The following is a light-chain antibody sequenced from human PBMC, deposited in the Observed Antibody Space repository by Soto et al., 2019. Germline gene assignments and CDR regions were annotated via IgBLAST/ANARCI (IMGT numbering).Light chain of an antibody. CDR2: EVT. J-gene: IGLJ1*01. CDR3: GSYAGSPYV. V-gene: IGLV2-8*01. Sequence: QSVLTQPPSASGSPGQSVTISCTGTSGDVGGYNYVSWYQQHPGKAPKLMIYEVTKRPSGVPDRFSGSKSGNTASLTVSGLQAEDEADYYCGSYAGSPYVFGSGTKLTVL. CDR1: SGDVGGYNY.